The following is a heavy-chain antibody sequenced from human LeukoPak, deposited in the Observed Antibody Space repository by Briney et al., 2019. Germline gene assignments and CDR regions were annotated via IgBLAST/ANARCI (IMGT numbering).Heavy chain of an antibody. V-gene: IGHV3-53*01. Sequence: GGSLRLSCAASGFTVSSNYMSWVHQAPGKGLEWVSVIYSGGSTYYADSVKGRFTISRDNSKNTLYLQMNSLRAEDTAVYYCARETGAADFDYWGQGTLVTVSS. J-gene: IGHJ4*02. CDR3: ARETGAADFDY. CDR1: GFTVSSNY. CDR2: IYSGGST. D-gene: IGHD7-27*01.